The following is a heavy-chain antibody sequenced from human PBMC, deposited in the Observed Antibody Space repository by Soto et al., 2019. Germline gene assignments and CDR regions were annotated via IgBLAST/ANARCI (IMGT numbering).Heavy chain of an antibody. CDR3: ARLGYCSGGSCYGPYYFDY. D-gene: IGHD2-15*01. CDR1: GGSISSGGYS. CDR2: IYHSGST. Sequence: TSETLSLTCAVSGGSISSGGYSWSWIRQPPGKGLEWIGYIYHSGSTYYNPSLKSRVTISVDRSKNQFSLKLSSVTAADTAVYYCARLGYCSGGSCYGPYYFDYWGQGTLVTVSS. V-gene: IGHV4-30-2*01. J-gene: IGHJ4*02.